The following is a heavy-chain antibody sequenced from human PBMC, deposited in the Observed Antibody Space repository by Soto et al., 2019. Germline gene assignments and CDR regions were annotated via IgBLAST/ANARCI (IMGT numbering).Heavy chain of an antibody. V-gene: IGHV2-5*01. CDR1: GFSLKTRGMG. CDR2: IYWNDDK. J-gene: IGHJ5*02. D-gene: IGHD6-19*01. CDR3: AHSRLKPDGGWVS. Sequence: PAWSLRLTWYFSGFSLKTRGMGVGWIRQPPGKALEWLAGIYWNDDKRYTPSLKDRITITKDTSKIQVVLTVTNMDPVDTATYYCAHSRLKPDGGWVSWGQGTTVTVSS.